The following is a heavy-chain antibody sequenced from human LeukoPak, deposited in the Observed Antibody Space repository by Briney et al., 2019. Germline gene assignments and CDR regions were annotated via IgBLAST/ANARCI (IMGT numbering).Heavy chain of an antibody. CDR3: ARVGAVAGTYYYYYYGMDV. D-gene: IGHD6-19*01. Sequence: RRASVKVSCKASGGTFSSYAINWVRQATGQGLEWMGWMNPNSGNTGYAQKFQGRVTMTRNTSISTAYMELSSLRSEDTAVYYCARVGAVAGTYYYYYYGMDVWGQGTTVTVSS. CDR1: GGTFSSYA. J-gene: IGHJ6*02. CDR2: MNPNSGNT. V-gene: IGHV1-8*02.